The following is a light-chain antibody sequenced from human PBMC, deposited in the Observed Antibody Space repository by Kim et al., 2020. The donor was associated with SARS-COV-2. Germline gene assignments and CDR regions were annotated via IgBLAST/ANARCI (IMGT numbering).Light chain of an antibody. J-gene: IGLJ2*01. CDR2: GRN. V-gene: IGLV3-19*01. CDR3: QSRDSGGNVV. CDR1: SLRSYY. Sequence: SSELTQDPAVSVALGQTVRITCQGDSLRSYYATWYHQKPRQAPVLVIYGRNSRSSGIPDRFSGSASGNTASLTISGAQAEDESDFYCQSRDSGGNVVFGGGTQLTVL.